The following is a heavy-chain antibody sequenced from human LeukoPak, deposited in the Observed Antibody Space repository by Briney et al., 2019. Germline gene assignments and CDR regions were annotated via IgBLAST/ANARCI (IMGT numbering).Heavy chain of an antibody. CDR2: IYYSGST. Sequence: PSETLSLTCTVSGGSISSYYWSWIRQPPGKGLEWIGYIYYSGSTNYNPSLKSRVTISVDTSKNQFSLKLSSVTAADTAVYYCARVDTYCSSTSCYHGEDGMDVWGQGTTVTVSS. CDR1: GGSISSYY. J-gene: IGHJ6*02. CDR3: ARVDTYCSSTSCYHGEDGMDV. D-gene: IGHD2-2*01. V-gene: IGHV4-59*08.